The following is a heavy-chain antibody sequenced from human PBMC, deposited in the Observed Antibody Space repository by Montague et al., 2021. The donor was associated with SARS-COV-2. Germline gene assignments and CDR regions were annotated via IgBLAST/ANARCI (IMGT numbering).Heavy chain of an antibody. D-gene: IGHD6-13*01. J-gene: IGHJ2*01. Sequence: SETLSLTCAVYGVSFSGYYWSWIRQAPGKGLEWIGEINHSGRTNYNPSLKSRVTISVDTSTNRFSLNLNSVTAADTAVYYCTRGPVFSNSWYSLPTLDQRPSRDFDLWGRGTPVSVSS. CDR2: INHSGRT. CDR3: TRGPVFSNSWYSLPTLDQRPSRDFDL. V-gene: IGHV4-34*01. CDR1: GVSFSGYY.